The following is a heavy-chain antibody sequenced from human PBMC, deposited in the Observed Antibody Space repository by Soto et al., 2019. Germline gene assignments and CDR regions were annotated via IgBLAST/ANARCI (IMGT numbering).Heavy chain of an antibody. CDR1: GYTFTSYG. Sequence: ASVKVSCKASGYTFTSYGISWVRQAPGQGLEWMGWISAYNGNTNYAQKFQGRVTMTTDTSTSTAYMELRSLRSDDTAVYYCARVTAGIHSNYYYYYGMDVWGQGTTVTVSS. J-gene: IGHJ6*02. CDR3: ARVTAGIHSNYYYYYGMDV. V-gene: IGHV1-18*01. CDR2: ISAYNGNT. D-gene: IGHD5-18*01.